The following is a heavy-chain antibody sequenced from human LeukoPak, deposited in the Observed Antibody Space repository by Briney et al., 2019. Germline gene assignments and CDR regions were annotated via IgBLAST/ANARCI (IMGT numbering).Heavy chain of an antibody. CDR2: INHSGST. D-gene: IGHD3-22*01. CDR1: GGSFSGYY. V-gene: IGHV4-34*01. J-gene: IGHJ4*02. CDR3: ARQKYYYDSSGYYSLGHYFDY. Sequence: SETLSLTCAVYGGSFSGYYWSWIRQPPGKGLEWIGEINHSGSTNYNPSLKSRVTISVDTSKNQFSLKLSSVTAADTAVYYCARQKYYYDSSGYYSLGHYFDYWGQGTLVTVSS.